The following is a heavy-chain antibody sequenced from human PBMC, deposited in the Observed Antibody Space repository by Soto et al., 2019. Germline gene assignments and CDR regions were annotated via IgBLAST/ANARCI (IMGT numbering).Heavy chain of an antibody. Sequence: ASVKVSCKASGYAFTSYGISWVRQAPGQGLEWMGWISAYNGNTNYAQKLQGRVTMTTDTSTSTAYMELRSLRSDDTAVYYCARDRGGYYDSSDAFDIWGQGTMVTVSS. D-gene: IGHD3-22*01. CDR2: ISAYNGNT. CDR3: ARDRGGYYDSSDAFDI. CDR1: GYAFTSYG. V-gene: IGHV1-18*01. J-gene: IGHJ3*02.